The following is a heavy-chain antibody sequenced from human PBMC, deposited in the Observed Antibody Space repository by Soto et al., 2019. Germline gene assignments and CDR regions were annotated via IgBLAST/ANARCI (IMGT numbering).Heavy chain of an antibody. CDR3: ATDSSSWPTKFDY. V-gene: IGHV1-69*13. D-gene: IGHD6-13*01. J-gene: IGHJ4*02. CDR2: IIPIFGTA. CDR1: GGTFSSYA. Sequence: SVKVSCKASGGTFSSYAISWVRQAPGQGLEWMGGIIPIFGTANYAQKFQGRVTITADESTSTAYMELSSLRSEDTAVYYCATDSSSWPTKFDYWGQGTLVTVSS.